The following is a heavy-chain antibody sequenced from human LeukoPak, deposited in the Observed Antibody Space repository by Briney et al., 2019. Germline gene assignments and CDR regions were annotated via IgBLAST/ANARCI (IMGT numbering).Heavy chain of an antibody. CDR2: ISGSGGST. D-gene: IGHD5-12*01. J-gene: IGHJ5*02. Sequence: GGSLRLSCAASGFTFSSYAMSWVRQAPGKGLEWVSAISGSGGSTYYADSVKGRFTISRDNSKNTLYLQMNSLRAEDMAVYYWAKENGYVFRPASQGNWCDPCFQATLVIVHS. CDR1: GFTFSSYA. CDR3: AKENGYVFRPASQGNWCDP. V-gene: IGHV3-23*01.